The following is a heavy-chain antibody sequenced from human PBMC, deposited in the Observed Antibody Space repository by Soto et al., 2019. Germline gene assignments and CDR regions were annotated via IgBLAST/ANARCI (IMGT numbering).Heavy chain of an antibody. CDR2: IKSDGSST. Sequence: EVQLVESGGGLVQPGGSLRLSCAASGFLFNTYWMFWVRQAPRKGLLWVSRIKSDGSSTNYADSVKGRFTISRDNAKNTLYLQMTSLRAEDTAVYYCAIGGGDDNYRDYWGQGILVTDSS. V-gene: IGHV3-74*01. CDR3: AIGGGDDNYRDY. CDR1: GFLFNTYW. D-gene: IGHD2-21*01. J-gene: IGHJ4*02.